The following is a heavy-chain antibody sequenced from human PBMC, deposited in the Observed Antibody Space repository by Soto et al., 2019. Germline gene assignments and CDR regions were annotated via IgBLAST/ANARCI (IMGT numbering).Heavy chain of an antibody. CDR1: GGSISGGGYY. V-gene: IGHV4-31*03. J-gene: IGHJ6*02. Sequence: KPSETLSLTCTVSGGSISGGGYYWSWIRQHPGKGLEWIGYIYYSGSTYYNPSLKSRVTISVDTSKNQFSLKLSSVIAADTAVYYCARDSSYCSGGSCSPGYYYGMDVWGQGTTVTVSS. CDR3: ARDSSYCSGGSCSPGYYYGMDV. CDR2: IYYSGST. D-gene: IGHD2-15*01.